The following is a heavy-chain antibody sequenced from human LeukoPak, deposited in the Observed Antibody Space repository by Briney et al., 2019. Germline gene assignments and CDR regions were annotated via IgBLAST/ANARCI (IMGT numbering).Heavy chain of an antibody. D-gene: IGHD4-11*01. J-gene: IGHJ6*03. CDR3: ASDSNYPSYYYYMDV. CDR1: GGTFSSYA. Sequence: SVKVCCKASGGTFSSYAISWVRQAPGQGLGWMGGIIPIFGTANYAQKFQGRVTITTDESTSTAYMEPSSLRSEDTAVYYCASDSNYPSYYYYMDVWGKGTTVTVSS. CDR2: IIPIFGTA. V-gene: IGHV1-69*05.